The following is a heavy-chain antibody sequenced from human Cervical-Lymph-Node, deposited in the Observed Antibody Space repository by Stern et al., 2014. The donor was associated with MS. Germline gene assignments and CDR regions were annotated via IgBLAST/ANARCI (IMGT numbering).Heavy chain of an antibody. CDR3: ARGVTAVTNYVPNWCFDL. V-gene: IGHV4-39*02. CDR1: GGSITNRDY. J-gene: IGHJ2*01. CDR2: VYYSGIT. D-gene: IGHD4-11*01. Sequence: QLEESGPGLVKPSETLSLTCTVSGGSITNRDYWGWIRQSPGKGLEWIGSVYYSGITYYRPSLKSRDTISIDTSRNQFFMRLTSVTATDTAVYFCARGVTAVTNYVPNWCFDLWGRGTLVTVSS.